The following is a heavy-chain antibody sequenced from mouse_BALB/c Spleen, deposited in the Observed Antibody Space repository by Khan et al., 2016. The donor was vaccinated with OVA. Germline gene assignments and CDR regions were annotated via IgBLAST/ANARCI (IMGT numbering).Heavy chain of an antibody. CDR2: ISTYYGDA. J-gene: IGHJ3*01. D-gene: IGHD1-3*01. CDR1: GYTFTDFA. CDR3: VRGSGHSRFGY. V-gene: IGHV1S137*01. Sequence: VRLQQSGAELVRPGVSVKISCKGSGYTFTDFALHWVKQSHAKSLEWIGVISTYYGDATYNQKFKGKATMTVDKSSSTAYVELARLTSEDSAIYFCVRGSGHSRFGYWGQGTLVTVSA.